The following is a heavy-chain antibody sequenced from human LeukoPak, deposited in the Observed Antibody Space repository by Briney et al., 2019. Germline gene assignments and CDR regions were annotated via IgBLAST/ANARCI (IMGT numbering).Heavy chain of an antibody. D-gene: IGHD3-22*01. Sequence: SETLSLTCAVYGGSFSGYYWSWIRQPPGKGLEWIGEINHSGSTNYNPSLKSRVTISVDTSKNQFSLKLSSVTAADTAVYYCARAGDLYYYDSSDYYRWGQGTLVTVSS. CDR2: INHSGST. V-gene: IGHV4-34*01. J-gene: IGHJ4*02. CDR3: ARAGDLYYYDSSDYYR. CDR1: GGSFSGYY.